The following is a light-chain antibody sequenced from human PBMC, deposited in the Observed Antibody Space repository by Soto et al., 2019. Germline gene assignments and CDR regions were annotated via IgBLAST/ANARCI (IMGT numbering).Light chain of an antibody. CDR1: QSIRLN. J-gene: IGKJ2*01. CDR2: AAS. V-gene: IGKV1-39*01. CDR3: QQSYSTPYT. Sequence: DIQMTQSPSSLSASVGDKFTITCRASQSIRLNLNWYQQKPGKAPKLLIYAASSLQSGVPSRFSGSGSGTDFTLTISSLQAEDFATYYCQQSYSTPYTFGQGTKLEIK.